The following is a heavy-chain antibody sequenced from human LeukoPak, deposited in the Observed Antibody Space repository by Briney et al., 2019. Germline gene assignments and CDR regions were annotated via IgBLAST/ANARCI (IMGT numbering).Heavy chain of an antibody. V-gene: IGHV4-4*09. CDR2: IYTTGST. CDR3: ARERYDFWSFDF. J-gene: IGHJ4*02. D-gene: IGHD3-3*01. CDR1: GGSFSTYY. Sequence: SETLSLTCTASGGSFSTYYWSWIRQPPGKGLEWIGYIYTTGSTSYHPSLKSRVTISVDTSKRQFSLKLNSVTAADTAMYFCARERYDFWSFDFWGQGALVTVSS.